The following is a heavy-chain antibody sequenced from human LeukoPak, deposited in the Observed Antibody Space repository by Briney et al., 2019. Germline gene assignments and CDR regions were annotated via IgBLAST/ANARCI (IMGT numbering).Heavy chain of an antibody. CDR3: ARDLSGATTLAWFDP. J-gene: IGHJ5*02. V-gene: IGHV3-30*03. D-gene: IGHD1-26*01. CDR1: GFTFSSYG. Sequence: GGSLRLSCAVSGFTFSSYGMHWVRQAPGKGLEWVAVMSYDGSNKYYADSVKGRFTISRDNSKNTLYLQMNSLRAEDTAVYYCARDLSGATTLAWFDPWGQGTQVIVSS. CDR2: MSYDGSNK.